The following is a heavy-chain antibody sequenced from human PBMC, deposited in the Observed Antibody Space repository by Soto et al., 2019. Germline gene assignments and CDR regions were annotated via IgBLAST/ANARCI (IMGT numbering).Heavy chain of an antibody. Sequence: QVQLAESGGGVVQPGRSLTITCAASGFTLGTYGMHWVRQAPGKGLEWVAVISNDGGDKYYSDSVMGRFTISRDNSKNTLFLQMNSLRAADTAVYFCAKEVFDSSGFYPSLDALDIWGQGTVVTVSS. CDR1: GFTLGTYG. J-gene: IGHJ3*02. V-gene: IGHV3-30*18. CDR2: ISNDGGDK. D-gene: IGHD3-22*01. CDR3: AKEVFDSSGFYPSLDALDI.